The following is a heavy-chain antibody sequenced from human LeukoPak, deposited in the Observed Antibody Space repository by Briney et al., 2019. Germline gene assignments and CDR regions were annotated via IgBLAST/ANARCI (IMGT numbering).Heavy chain of an antibody. CDR1: GGTFSSYA. CDR2: TIPIFGTA. V-gene: IGHV1-69*06. CDR3: ARGRSTGYPYYFEY. J-gene: IGHJ4*02. D-gene: IGHD5-12*01. Sequence: ASVKVSCKASGGTFSSYAIGWVRQAPGQGLEWMGRTIPIFGTANYAQKFQGRVTITADKSTSTAYMELSGLRSEDTAVYYCARGRSTGYPYYFEYWGQGTLVTVSS.